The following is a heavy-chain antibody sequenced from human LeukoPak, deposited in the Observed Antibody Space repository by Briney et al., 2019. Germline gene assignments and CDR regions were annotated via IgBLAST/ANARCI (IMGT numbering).Heavy chain of an antibody. V-gene: IGHV1-2*02. CDR2: INPNSGGT. D-gene: IGHD2-2*02. J-gene: IGHJ6*03. Sequence: ASVKVSCKASGYTFTSYAMHWVRQAPGQGLEWMGWINPNSGGTNYEQKFQGRVTMTRDTSISTAYMELSRLRSDDTAVYYCARGFNGEGEYQLLYPYYYYYMDVWGKGTTVTVSS. CDR1: GYTFTSYA. CDR3: ARGFNGEGEYQLLYPYYYYYMDV.